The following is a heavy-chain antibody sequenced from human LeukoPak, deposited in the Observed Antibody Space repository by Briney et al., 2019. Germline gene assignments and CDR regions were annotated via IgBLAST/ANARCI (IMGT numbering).Heavy chain of an antibody. CDR3: ARVFSDYVRYFD. V-gene: IGHV3-21*01. Sequence: GGSLRLSCAASGFTFSSYGMNWVRQAPGMGLEWVSSISSTSTYIYYADSVKGRFTISRDNAKNSLYLQMNSLRADDTAVYYCARVFSDYVRYFDWGQGTLVTVSS. J-gene: IGHJ4*02. CDR1: GFTFSSYG. CDR2: ISSTSTYI. D-gene: IGHD3-9*01.